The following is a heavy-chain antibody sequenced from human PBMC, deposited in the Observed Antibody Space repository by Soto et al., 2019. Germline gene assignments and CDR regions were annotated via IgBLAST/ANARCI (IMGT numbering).Heavy chain of an antibody. CDR1: WFTFCSHA. CDR3: ARRGPGTYFDY. CDR2: ISGSGDST. V-gene: IGHV3-23*01. J-gene: IGHJ4*02. Sequence: TGGSLRLSCATPWFTFCSHAMKWVPLAPGKGLEWFSVISGSGDSTYYADSVKGRFTISRDNSKNTLYLQMNSLRAEDTAVYYCARRGPGTYFDYWGQGTLVTVSS. D-gene: IGHD6-13*01.